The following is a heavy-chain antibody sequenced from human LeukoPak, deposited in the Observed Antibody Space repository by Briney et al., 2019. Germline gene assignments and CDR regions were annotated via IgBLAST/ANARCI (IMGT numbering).Heavy chain of an antibody. J-gene: IGHJ4*02. CDR3: ARDRTHDY. Sequence: GGSLRLSCAASGFTFSSYSMNWVRQAPWKGLEWVSSISGSSSYIYYADSVKGRFTISRDNAKNSLYLQMNSLRAEDTAVYYCARDRTHDYWGQGTLVTVSS. CDR1: GFTFSSYS. V-gene: IGHV3-21*01. CDR2: ISGSSSYI.